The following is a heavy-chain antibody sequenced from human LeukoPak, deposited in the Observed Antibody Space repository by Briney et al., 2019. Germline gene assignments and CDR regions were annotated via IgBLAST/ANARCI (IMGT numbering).Heavy chain of an antibody. D-gene: IGHD2-21*02. J-gene: IGHJ3*02. Sequence: GGSLRLSCAASGFTFSSYWVHWIRQAPGEGLVWVSRINSDGTSTSHADSVKGRFTIARDNAKNTVSLHMNSLRAEDTAVYYCVTLTADVDQHAFDMWGQGTMVTVSS. CDR1: GFTFSSYW. V-gene: IGHV3-74*01. CDR2: INSDGTST. CDR3: VTLTADVDQHAFDM.